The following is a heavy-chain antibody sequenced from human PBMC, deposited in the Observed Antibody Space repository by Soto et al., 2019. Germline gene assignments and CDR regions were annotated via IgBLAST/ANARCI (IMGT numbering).Heavy chain of an antibody. Sequence: QVQLVQSGAEVKKPGSSVKVSCKASGGTFSSYTISWVRQAPGQGLEWMGRIIPILGIANYAQKFQGRVTITADKSTSTAYMELSSLRSEDTAVYYCAGRYSGYDFRHDYWGQGTLVTIS. CDR2: IIPILGIA. D-gene: IGHD5-12*01. CDR1: GGTFSSYT. J-gene: IGHJ4*02. CDR3: AGRYSGYDFRHDY. V-gene: IGHV1-69*02.